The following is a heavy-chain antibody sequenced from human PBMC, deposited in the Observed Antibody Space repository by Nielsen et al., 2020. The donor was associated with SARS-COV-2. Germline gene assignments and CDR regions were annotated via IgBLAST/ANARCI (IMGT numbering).Heavy chain of an antibody. D-gene: IGHD5-24*01. V-gene: IGHV4-59*01. CDR1: GGSISSYY. CDR2: ISNTGST. CDR3: ARDHGYNYAYGHYYYGMDV. Sequence: SETLSLTCTVSGGSISSYYWSWIRQPPGKGLEWIGYISNTGSTNYNPSLQRRVTISVDTSKNQFSLKLSSVTAADTAVYYCARDHGYNYAYGHYYYGMDVWGQGTTVTVSS. J-gene: IGHJ6*02.